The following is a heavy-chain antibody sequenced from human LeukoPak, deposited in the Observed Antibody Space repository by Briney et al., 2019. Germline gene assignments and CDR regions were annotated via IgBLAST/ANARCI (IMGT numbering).Heavy chain of an antibody. V-gene: IGHV3-66*02. CDR1: GFTVSSNY. D-gene: IGHD3-3*01. Sequence: GGSLRLSCAASGFTVSSNYMSWVRQAPGKGLEWVSVIYSGGSTYYADSVKGRFTISRDNSKNTLYLQMNSLGAEDTAVYYCARLEWLSGPPDYWGQGTLVTVSS. J-gene: IGHJ4*02. CDR2: IYSGGST. CDR3: ARLEWLSGPPDY.